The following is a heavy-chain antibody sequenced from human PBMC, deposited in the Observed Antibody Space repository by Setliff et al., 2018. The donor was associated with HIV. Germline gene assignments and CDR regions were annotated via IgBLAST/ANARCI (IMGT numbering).Heavy chain of an antibody. CDR1: GGPISSSSYY. J-gene: IGHJ3*02. Sequence: SETLSLTCTVSGGPISSSSYYWGWIRQPPGKGLEWIGYFYYGGGTYYNPSLKSRAIMSRDTSKNQFSLKLSSVTAADTAVYYCARDCSGGTCHSGGGYDTFDIWGQGTMVTVSS. D-gene: IGHD2-15*01. V-gene: IGHV4-39*07. CDR2: FYYGGGT. CDR3: ARDCSGGTCHSGGGYDTFDI.